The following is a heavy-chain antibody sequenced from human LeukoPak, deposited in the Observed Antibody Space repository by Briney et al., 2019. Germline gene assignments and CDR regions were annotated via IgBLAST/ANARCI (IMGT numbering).Heavy chain of an antibody. J-gene: IGHJ6*02. CDR3: ARNMNYYGSGSPDYYYYGMDV. Sequence: KVSCKASGGTFGSYAISWVGQAPGQGLEWMGRIIPILGIANYAQKFQGRVTITADKSTSTAYMELSSLRSEDTAVYYCARNMNYYGSGSPDYYYYGMDVWGQGTTVTVSS. D-gene: IGHD3-10*01. V-gene: IGHV1-69*04. CDR1: GGTFGSYA. CDR2: IIPILGIA.